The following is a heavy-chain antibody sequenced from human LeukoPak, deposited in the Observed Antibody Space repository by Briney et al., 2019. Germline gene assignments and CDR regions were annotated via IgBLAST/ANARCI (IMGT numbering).Heavy chain of an antibody. D-gene: IGHD1-20*01. CDR3: ATGHLSLERPMDV. CDR1: GGTFSSYA. J-gene: IGHJ6*02. CDR2: IIPIFGTA. Sequence: GASVKVSCKASGGTFSSYAISWVRQAPGQGLEWMGGIIPIFGTANYAQKFQGRVTMTEDTSTDTAYMELSSLRSEDTAVYYCATGHLSLERPMDVWGQGTTVTVSS. V-gene: IGHV1-69*06.